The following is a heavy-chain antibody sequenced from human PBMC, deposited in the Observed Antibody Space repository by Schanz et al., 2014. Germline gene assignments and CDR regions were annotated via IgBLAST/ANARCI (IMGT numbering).Heavy chain of an antibody. D-gene: IGHD4-17*01. J-gene: IGHJ3*02. V-gene: IGHV3-33*06. CDR3: AKDPHRDYGGKPQTFDI. Sequence: QVQLVESGGGVVQPGRSLRLSCAASGFTFSAYGMHWVRQAPGKGLELVAVIWFDGNNKFYADSVKGRFTISRDNSKNTLYLQMSSLRAEDTALYYCAKDPHRDYGGKPQTFDIWGQGTMVTVSS. CDR2: IWFDGNNK. CDR1: GFTFSAYG.